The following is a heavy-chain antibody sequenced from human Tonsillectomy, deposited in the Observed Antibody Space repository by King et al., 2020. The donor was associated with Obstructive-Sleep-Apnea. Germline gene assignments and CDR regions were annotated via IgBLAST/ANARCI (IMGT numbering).Heavy chain of an antibody. D-gene: IGHD5-18*01. CDR1: GYSFTSYW. CDR2: IDPSDSYT. CDR3: ARPLSRYSYGFNYYYGMDV. Sequence: QLVQSGAEVKKPGESLRISCKGSGYSFTSYWISWVRQMPGKGLEWMGRIDPSDSYTNYSPSFQGHVTISADKSISTAYLQWSSLKASDTAMYYCARPLSRYSYGFNYYYGMDVWGQGTTVTVSS. J-gene: IGHJ6*02. V-gene: IGHV5-10-1*03.